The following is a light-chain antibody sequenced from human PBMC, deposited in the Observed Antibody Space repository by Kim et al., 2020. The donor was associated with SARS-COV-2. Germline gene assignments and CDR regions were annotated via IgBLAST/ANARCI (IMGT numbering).Light chain of an antibody. Sequence: SPGERGTLSCRASQSVSSNLAWYQQKPGQAPRLLIYGASTRATGIPARFSGSGSGTDFTLTINSLQSEDFAVYYCQQYNNWPPLTFGGGTKVDIK. CDR2: GAS. J-gene: IGKJ4*01. CDR3: QQYNNWPPLT. CDR1: QSVSSN. V-gene: IGKV3-15*01.